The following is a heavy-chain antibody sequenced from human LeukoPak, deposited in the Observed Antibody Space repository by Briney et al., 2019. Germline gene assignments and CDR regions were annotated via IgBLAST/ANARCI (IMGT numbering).Heavy chain of an antibody. CDR3: ARGMAVVAATDCGMDV. CDR2: INHSGST. V-gene: IGHV4-34*01. Sequence: SETLSLTCAVYGGSLSGYYWSWIRQPPGKGLEWIGEINHSGSTNYNPSLKSRVTISVDTSKNQFSLKLSSVTTADTAVYYCARGMAVVAATDCGMDVWGQGTTDTVSS. J-gene: IGHJ6*02. D-gene: IGHD2-15*01. CDR1: GGSLSGYY.